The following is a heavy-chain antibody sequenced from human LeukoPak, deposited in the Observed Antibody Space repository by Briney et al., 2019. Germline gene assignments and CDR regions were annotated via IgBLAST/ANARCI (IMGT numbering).Heavy chain of an antibody. CDR2: IYSGGST. CDR1: GFTVSTYY. Sequence: PGGSLRLSCAVSGFTVSTYYMTWVRQVPGKGLEWVSVIYSGGSTYYSDSVKGRFTISRDNSKNTLYLQMNSLRAEDTTVHYCASVPGGALNWFDPWGQGTLVTVSS. V-gene: IGHV3-66*01. CDR3: ASVPGGALNWFDP. D-gene: IGHD2-2*01. J-gene: IGHJ5*02.